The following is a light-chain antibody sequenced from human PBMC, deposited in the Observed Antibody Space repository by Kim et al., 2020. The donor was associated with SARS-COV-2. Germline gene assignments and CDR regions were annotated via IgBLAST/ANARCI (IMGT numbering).Light chain of an antibody. CDR2: AAS. J-gene: IGKJ4*01. CDR3: QKYNSYPLT. CDR1: EGISNY. Sequence: SAYVGDRVTITGRASEGISNYFAWFRQKPGKASKSMIYAASSLQSGVPSEFSGSGSGTDFSLTISRLQPEDSATYFCQKYNSYPLTFGGGNKVEI. V-gene: IGKV1-16*02.